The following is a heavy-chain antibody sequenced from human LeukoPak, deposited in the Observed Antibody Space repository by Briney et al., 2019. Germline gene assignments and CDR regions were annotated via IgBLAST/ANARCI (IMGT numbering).Heavy chain of an antibody. D-gene: IGHD3-22*01. Sequence: SETLSLTCTVSGGSISSGGYYWSWIRQHPGTGLEWIGYIYYSGSTYYNPSLKSRVTISVDTSKNQFSLKLSSVTAADTAVYYCARDTETYYYDSSGPLWGQGTLVTVSS. CDR2: IYYSGST. V-gene: IGHV4-31*03. CDR3: ARDTETYYYDSSGPL. J-gene: IGHJ4*02. CDR1: GGSISSGGYY.